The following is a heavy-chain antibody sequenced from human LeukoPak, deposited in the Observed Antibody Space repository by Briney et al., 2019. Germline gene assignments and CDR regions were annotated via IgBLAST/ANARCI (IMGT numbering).Heavy chain of an antibody. D-gene: IGHD3-10*01. J-gene: IGHJ4*02. CDR3: ARGENPPFFHY. CDR1: GGSISSGGYY. V-gene: IGHV4-31*03. Sequence: RSETLSLTCTVSGGSISSGGYYWSWIRQHPGKGLEWIGSVYYSGSTNYSPSLQGRVIISLDTSRNQFSLKLSSVTAADTAVYYCARGENPPFFHYWGKGALVPFSS. CDR2: VYYSGST.